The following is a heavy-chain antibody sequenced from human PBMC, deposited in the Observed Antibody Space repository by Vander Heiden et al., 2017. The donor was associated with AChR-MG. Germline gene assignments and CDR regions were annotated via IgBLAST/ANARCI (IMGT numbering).Heavy chain of an antibody. CDR2: IMPLFGKT. CDR1: GGTFSSYA. J-gene: IGHJ3*02. CDR3: ARAVEGATIKGNGFDI. Sequence: QVQLVQSGAEVKKPGSSVKISCKASGGTFSSYAISWVRQAPGQGLERVGGIMPLFGKTDYAQKFQDRVTITADKSTSTTYMKLSRLRFEETAVYYCARAVEGATIKGNGFDIWGQGTMVTVSS. V-gene: IGHV1-69*06. D-gene: IGHD5-12*01.